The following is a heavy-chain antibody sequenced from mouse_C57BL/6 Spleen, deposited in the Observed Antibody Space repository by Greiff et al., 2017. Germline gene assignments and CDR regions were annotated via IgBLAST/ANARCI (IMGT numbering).Heavy chain of an antibody. V-gene: IGHV7-3*01. Sequence: EVMLVESGGGLVQPGGSLSLSCAASGFTFTDYYMSWVRQPPGKALEWLGFIRNKANGYTTEYSASVKGRFTISRDNSQSILYLQMNALRAEDSATYYCARWETYAMDYWGQGTSVTVSS. CDR1: GFTFTDYY. J-gene: IGHJ4*01. CDR2: IRNKANGYTT. CDR3: ARWETYAMDY.